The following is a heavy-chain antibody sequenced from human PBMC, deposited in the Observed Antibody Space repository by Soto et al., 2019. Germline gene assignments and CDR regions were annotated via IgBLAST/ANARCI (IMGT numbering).Heavy chain of an antibody. CDR3: ARGGYYDNSWGKLSHYGLDV. J-gene: IGHJ6*02. D-gene: IGHD3-16*01. Sequence: QVQLAQSANEVKKPGASVRVSCKAAGYTFIRYGIAWVRQAPGQGLEWMGWISPYNDYTVYAQKFQGRVSMTADTSTITVYMNLRGLKSDDTAVYYCARGGYYDNSWGKLSHYGLDVWGQGTSVSVS. CDR2: ISPYNDYT. V-gene: IGHV1-18*01. CDR1: GYTFIRYG.